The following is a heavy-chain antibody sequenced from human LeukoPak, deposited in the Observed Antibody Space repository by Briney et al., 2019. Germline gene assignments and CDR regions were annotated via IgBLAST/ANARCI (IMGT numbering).Heavy chain of an antibody. CDR2: IYYSGST. J-gene: IGHJ4*02. Sequence: PSETLSLTCTVSGGSISSYYWSWIRQPPGKGLEWIGYIYYSGSTNYNPPLKSRVTISVDTSKSQFSLKLSSVTAADTAVYYCARGSGSYYEFDYWGQGTLVTVSS. CDR1: GGSISSYY. V-gene: IGHV4-59*01. D-gene: IGHD3-10*01. CDR3: ARGSGSYYEFDY.